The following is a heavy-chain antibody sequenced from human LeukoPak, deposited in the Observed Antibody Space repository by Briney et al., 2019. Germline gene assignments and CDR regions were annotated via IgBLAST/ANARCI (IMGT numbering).Heavy chain of an antibody. D-gene: IGHD3-22*01. Sequence: ASVKVSCKASGYTFTSYYMHWVRQAPGQGLEWMGIISPSGGSTSYAQKFQGRVTMTRDTSTSTVYMELSSLRSEDTAVYYCARDLYYYDSSELQNDYWGQGTLVTVSS. CDR3: ARDLYYYDSSELQNDY. CDR2: ISPSGGST. CDR1: GYTFTSYY. J-gene: IGHJ4*02. V-gene: IGHV1-46*01.